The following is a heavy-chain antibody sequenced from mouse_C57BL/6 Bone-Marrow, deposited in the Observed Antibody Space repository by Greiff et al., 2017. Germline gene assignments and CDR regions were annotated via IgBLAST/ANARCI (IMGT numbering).Heavy chain of an antibody. CDR1: GYTFTSYG. CDR3: ARVYGSTKYFEV. CDR2: IYPRSGNT. D-gene: IGHD1-1*01. Sequence: VQLQEPGAELARPGASVKLSCKASGYTFTSYGISWVKQRTGQGLEWIGEIYPRSGNTYYNEKFKGKATLTADKSSSTAYMALRSLTSEDAAVYFGARVYGSTKYFEVWGTGTTVTVSS. J-gene: IGHJ1*03. V-gene: IGHV1-81*01.